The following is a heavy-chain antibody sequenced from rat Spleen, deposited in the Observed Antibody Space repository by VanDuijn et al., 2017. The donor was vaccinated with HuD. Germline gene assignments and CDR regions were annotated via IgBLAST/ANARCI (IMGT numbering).Heavy chain of an antibody. Sequence: EVQLVESGGGLVQPGRSLQLSCAASGFTFSDYNMAWFRQPPGKGLEWMGVVWSGGSTAYNSALRSRLSISRDTSKSQVFLKMNSLQTEDKASYFCTRTYGGYTSHWFAYWGQGTLVTVSS. CDR1: GFTFSDYN. CDR2: VWSGGST. V-gene: IGHV2S63*01. J-gene: IGHJ3*01. D-gene: IGHD1-11*01. CDR3: TRTYGGYTSHWFAY.